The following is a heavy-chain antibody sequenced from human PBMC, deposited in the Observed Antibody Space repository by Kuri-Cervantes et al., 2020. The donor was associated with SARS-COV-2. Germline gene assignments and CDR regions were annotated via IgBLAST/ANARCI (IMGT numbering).Heavy chain of an antibody. D-gene: IGHD3-22*01. CDR3: ARGNYYDSSGYFYYYGMDV. J-gene: IGHJ6*02. Sequence: GESLKISGAASGFTFSDHYMDWVRQAPGKGLEWVGCTRNKANSYTTEYAASVKGRFTISRDDSKNSLYLQMNSLKTEDTAVYYCARGNYYDSSGYFYYYGMDVWGQGTTVTVSS. CDR2: TRNKANSYTT. CDR1: GFTFSDHY. V-gene: IGHV3-72*01.